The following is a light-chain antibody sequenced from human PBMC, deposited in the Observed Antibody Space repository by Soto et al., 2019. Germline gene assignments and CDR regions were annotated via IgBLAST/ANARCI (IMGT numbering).Light chain of an antibody. J-gene: IGLJ3*02. V-gene: IGLV2-11*01. CDR3: RSFAGSSTWV. CDR2: DVT. CDR1: SSDVGAYDR. Sequence: QSALTQPRSVSGSPGQSVTISCTGTSSDVGAYDRVSWYQHHPGKAPKLMIYDVTKRPSGVPDRFSGSKSGNTASLTISGIQGEEGADFYGRSFAGSSTWVFGGGTKLTVL.